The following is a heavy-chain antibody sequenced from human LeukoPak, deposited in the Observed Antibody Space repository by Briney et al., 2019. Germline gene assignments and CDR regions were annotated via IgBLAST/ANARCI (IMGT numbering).Heavy chain of an antibody. CDR3: ARVGGDSYCSSTSCYHYFDY. CDR2: IYYSGST. CDR1: GGSISSYY. V-gene: IGHV4-59*01. Sequence: SETLSLTCTVSGGSISSYYWSWTRQPPGKGLEWIGYIYYSGSTNYNPSLKSRVTISVDTSKNQFSLKLSSVTAADTAVYYCARVGGDSYCSSTSCYHYFDYWGQGTLVTVSS. D-gene: IGHD2-2*01. J-gene: IGHJ4*02.